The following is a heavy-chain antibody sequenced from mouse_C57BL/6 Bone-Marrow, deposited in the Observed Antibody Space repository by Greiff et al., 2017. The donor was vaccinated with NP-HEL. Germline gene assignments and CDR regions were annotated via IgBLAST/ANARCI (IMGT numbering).Heavy chain of an antibody. CDR3: ARVAPIYDGYSEY. J-gene: IGHJ2*01. Sequence: QVQLKESGAELVRPGTSVKMSCKASGYTFTNYWIGWAKQRPGHGLEWIGDIYPGGGYTNYNEKFKGKATLTADKSSSTAYMQFSSLTSEDSAIYYCARVAPIYDGYSEYWGQGTTLTVSS. CDR2: IYPGGGYT. D-gene: IGHD2-3*01. V-gene: IGHV1-63*01. CDR1: GYTFTNYW.